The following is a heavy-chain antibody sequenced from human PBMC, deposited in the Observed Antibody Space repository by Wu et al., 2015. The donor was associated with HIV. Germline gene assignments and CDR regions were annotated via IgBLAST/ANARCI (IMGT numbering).Heavy chain of an antibody. CDR1: GYTFTGYH. Sequence: QVQLVQSGAEVKKPGASVKVSCKASGYTFTGYHIHWVRQAPGQGLEWMGWINPNSDDTNYAQKFQGRVTMTRDTSISTAYMELSRLRFDDTAVYYCARVGRGVHPLYYFDYWGQGSLVTVSS. CDR3: ARVGRGVHPLYYFDY. CDR2: INPNSDDT. V-gene: IGHV1-2*02. J-gene: IGHJ4*01. D-gene: IGHD3-10*01.